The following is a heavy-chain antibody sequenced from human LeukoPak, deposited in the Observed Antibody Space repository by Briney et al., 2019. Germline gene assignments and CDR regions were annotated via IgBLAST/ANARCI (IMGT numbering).Heavy chain of an antibody. Sequence: GGSLRLSCVASGFTFSNYSMNWVRQAPGKGLEWVSSISGSNSYIYYADSVRGRFTISRDNAKNSLYLHMSGLRAEDTAVYYCAKNMQRWQPDAFDIWGQGTMVTVSS. CDR1: GFTFSNYS. D-gene: IGHD4-23*01. CDR3: AKNMQRWQPDAFDI. J-gene: IGHJ3*02. V-gene: IGHV3-21*01. CDR2: ISGSNSYI.